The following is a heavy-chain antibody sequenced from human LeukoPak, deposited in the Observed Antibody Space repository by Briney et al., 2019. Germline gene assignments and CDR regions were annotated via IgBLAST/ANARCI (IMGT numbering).Heavy chain of an antibody. J-gene: IGHJ4*02. CDR3: GRDLSQGTGVFQY. Sequence: PSETLSLTCTVSGGSISSGDYYWTWIRQAPGKGLEWIGYIYYSGNTYYNPSLKSRVTISVDTSKNQFSLKLSSVTAADTAVYYCGRDLSQGTGVFQYWGQGTLVTVSS. V-gene: IGHV4-30-4*01. CDR2: IYYSGNT. D-gene: IGHD1-1*01. CDR1: GGSISSGDYY.